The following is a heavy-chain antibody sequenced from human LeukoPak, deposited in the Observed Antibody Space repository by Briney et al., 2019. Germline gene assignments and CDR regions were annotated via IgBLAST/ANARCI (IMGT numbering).Heavy chain of an antibody. Sequence: GGSLRLSCAASGFTFSSYGMHWVRQAPGKGLEWVAVISYDGSNKYYADSVKGRFTISRDNSKNTLYLQMNSLRAEDTAVYYCAKAPGIVVVVAATSGYFDYWGQGTLVTVSS. D-gene: IGHD2-15*01. J-gene: IGHJ4*02. V-gene: IGHV3-30*18. CDR2: ISYDGSNK. CDR3: AKAPGIVVVVAATSGYFDY. CDR1: GFTFSSYG.